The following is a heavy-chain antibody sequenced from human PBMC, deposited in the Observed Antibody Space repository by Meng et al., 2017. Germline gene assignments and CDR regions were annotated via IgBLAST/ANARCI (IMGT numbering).Heavy chain of an antibody. Sequence: QVQVVQSGAEVKKPGSSGKVSCKVSGYTFPDYWLHWVRRAPGQGLEWMGRINPKSGDTHYAQRFQGRVTMTGDTSISTAYMELSGLRSDDTAMYYCARDEDISAAGKLFGDYWGQGTLVTVSS. CDR2: INPKSGDT. J-gene: IGHJ4*02. CDR1: GYTFPDYW. V-gene: IGHV1-2*06. CDR3: ARDEDISAAGKLFGDY. D-gene: IGHD6-13*01.